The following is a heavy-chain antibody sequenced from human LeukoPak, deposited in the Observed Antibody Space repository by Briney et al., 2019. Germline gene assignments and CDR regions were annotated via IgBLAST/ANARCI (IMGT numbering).Heavy chain of an antibody. J-gene: IGHJ6*03. D-gene: IGHD4-17*01. CDR2: IYHSGST. CDR3: ARVYSGDYEYYYYYMDV. CDR1: GYSISSGYY. V-gene: IGHV4-38-2*02. Sequence: SETLSLTCTVSGYSISSGYYWGWIRQPPGKGLEWIGSIYHSGSTNYNPSLKSRLTISVDTSKNQVSLKLSSVTAADSAVYYCARVYSGDYEYYYYYMDVWGKGTTVTVSS.